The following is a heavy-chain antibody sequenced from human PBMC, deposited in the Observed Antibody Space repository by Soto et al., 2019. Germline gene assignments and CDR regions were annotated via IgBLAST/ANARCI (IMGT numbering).Heavy chain of an antibody. CDR1: GFTFSSYA. CDR3: AKDTRQLWFGELSPSFDY. V-gene: IGHV3-23*01. CDR2: ISGSGGST. D-gene: IGHD3-10*01. Sequence: GGSLRLSCAASGFTFSSYAMSWVRQAPGKGLEWVSAISGSGGSTYYADSVKGRFTISRDNSKNTLYLQMNSLRAEDTAVYYCAKDTRQLWFGELSPSFDYWGQGTLVTAPQ. J-gene: IGHJ4*02.